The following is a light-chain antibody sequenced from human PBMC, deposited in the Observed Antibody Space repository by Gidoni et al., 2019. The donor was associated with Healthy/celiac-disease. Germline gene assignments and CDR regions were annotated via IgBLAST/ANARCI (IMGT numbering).Light chain of an antibody. CDR2: DDS. Sequence: DIQMNQSPSTLSASVGDRVTLTCRASQSISSWLAWYQQKPGKAPKLLSYDDSSLESGVPSRFSGSGSGTEFPLTTRSLQPDDFATYYCQQYNSYPRTFGQGTKVEIK. V-gene: IGKV1-5*01. CDR3: QQYNSYPRT. CDR1: QSISSW. J-gene: IGKJ1*01.